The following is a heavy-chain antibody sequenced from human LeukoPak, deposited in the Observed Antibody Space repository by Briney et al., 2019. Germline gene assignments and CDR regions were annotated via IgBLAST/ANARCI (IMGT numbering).Heavy chain of an antibody. Sequence: GGSLRLSCAASGFTVSSNYMSWVRQAPGKGLEWVSVIYSGGSTYYADSVKGRFTISRDNSKNTLYLQMNSLRAEDTAVYYCAKAKGVYGSGSYYRDYYYYMDVWGKGTTVTISS. D-gene: IGHD3-10*01. V-gene: IGHV3-53*01. CDR2: IYSGGST. CDR1: GFTVSSNY. J-gene: IGHJ6*03. CDR3: AKAKGVYGSGSYYRDYYYYMDV.